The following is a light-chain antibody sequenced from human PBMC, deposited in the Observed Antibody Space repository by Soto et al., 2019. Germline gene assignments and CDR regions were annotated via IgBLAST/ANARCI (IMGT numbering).Light chain of an antibody. Sequence: EIVLTQSPATLSLSPGEGASLSCRASQNVDTYLAWFQQKPGQAPRLLIYDAPKRATGIPARFSGSGSGTDFTLTSSSLEPEDFAVYYCQQRVNWPIFAFCSGTKVDIK. V-gene: IGKV3-11*01. CDR1: QNVDTY. CDR3: QQRVNWPIFA. J-gene: IGKJ3*01. CDR2: DAP.